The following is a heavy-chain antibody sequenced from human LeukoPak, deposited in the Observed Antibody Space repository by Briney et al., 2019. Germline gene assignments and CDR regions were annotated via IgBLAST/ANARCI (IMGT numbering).Heavy chain of an antibody. CDR3: ARDVWDSGSYYGNWFDP. CDR1: GGSISSGDYY. Sequence: SETLSLTCTVSGGSISSGDYYWSWIRQPPGKGLEWIGYIYYSGSTYYNPSLKSRVTISVDTSKNQFSLRLSSVTAADTAVYYCARDVWDSGSYYGNWFDPWGQGTLVTVSS. J-gene: IGHJ5*02. V-gene: IGHV4-30-4*01. CDR2: IYYSGST. D-gene: IGHD1-26*01.